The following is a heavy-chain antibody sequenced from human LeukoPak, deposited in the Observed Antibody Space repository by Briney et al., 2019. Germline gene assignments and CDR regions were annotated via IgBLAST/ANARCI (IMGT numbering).Heavy chain of an antibody. Sequence: PGGALRLSCAASGFTFSSYALSWGRQAPGEGLGWGSAISGRGGSTYYADSVKGRFTISRDNSKNTLYLQMNSLRAEDTAVYYCAKDHVLRFLEWLSRGLYFDYWGQGTLVTVSS. D-gene: IGHD3-3*01. CDR2: ISGRGGST. J-gene: IGHJ4*02. V-gene: IGHV3-23*01. CDR1: GFTFSSYA. CDR3: AKDHVLRFLEWLSRGLYFDY.